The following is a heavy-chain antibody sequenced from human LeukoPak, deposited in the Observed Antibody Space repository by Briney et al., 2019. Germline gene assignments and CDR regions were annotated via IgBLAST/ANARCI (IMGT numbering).Heavy chain of an antibody. V-gene: IGHV1-46*01. Sequence: ASVKVSCKASGYTFTSYYMHWVRQAPGQGLEWMGIINPSGGSTSYAQKFQGRVTMTRDMSTSTVFMELRSLMSDDTAVYFCAREGESRKLDSWGQGTLVTVSS. J-gene: IGHJ5*01. CDR3: AREGESRKLDS. CDR2: INPSGGST. CDR1: GYTFTSYY. D-gene: IGHD1-26*01.